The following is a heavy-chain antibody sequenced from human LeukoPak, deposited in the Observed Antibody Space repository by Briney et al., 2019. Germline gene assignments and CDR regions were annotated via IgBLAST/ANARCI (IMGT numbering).Heavy chain of an antibody. CDR2: INPGGGST. J-gene: IGHJ3*02. CDR1: GYTFTSYY. D-gene: IGHD3-9*01. CDR3: ARDLASRYDFLTGSVYAVNAFDI. Sequence: AASVKVSCKASGYTFTSYYIHWVRQAPGQGLEWMGMINPGGGSTSNAQKFQGRVTMTRDTSTNTVYMELSSLRSEDTAVYYCARDLASRYDFLTGSVYAVNAFDIWGQGTMVTVSS. V-gene: IGHV1-46*01.